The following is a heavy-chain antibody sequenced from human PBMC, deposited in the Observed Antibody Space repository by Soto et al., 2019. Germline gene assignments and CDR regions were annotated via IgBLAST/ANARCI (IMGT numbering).Heavy chain of an antibody. J-gene: IGHJ4*02. CDR1: GYTLTELS. CDR3: ATLDQLLPSGSFDY. Sequence: ASVKVSCKVSGYTLTELSMHWVRQAPGKGLEWMGGFDPEDGETIYAQKFQGRVTMTEDTSTDTAYMELSSLRSEDTAVYYCATLDQLLPSGSFDYWGQGTLVTVSS. CDR2: FDPEDGET. D-gene: IGHD2-2*01. V-gene: IGHV1-24*01.